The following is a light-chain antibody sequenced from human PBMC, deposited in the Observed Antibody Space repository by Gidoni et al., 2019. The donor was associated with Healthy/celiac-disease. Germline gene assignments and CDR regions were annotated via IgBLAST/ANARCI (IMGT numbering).Light chain of an antibody. CDR1: QSVLYSSNNKNY. J-gene: IGKJ3*01. Sequence: DIVMTQSPDSLAVSLGDRATINCKSTQSVLYSSNNKNYLAWYQQKPEQPPKLLIYWASTRESGVPDRFSGSGSGTDFTLTISSLQAEDVAVYYCQQYYSTPFTFGPGTKVDIK. CDR3: QQYYSTPFT. CDR2: WAS. V-gene: IGKV4-1*01.